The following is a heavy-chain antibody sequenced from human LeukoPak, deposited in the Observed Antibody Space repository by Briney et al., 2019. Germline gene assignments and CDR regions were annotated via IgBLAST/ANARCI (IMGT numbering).Heavy chain of an antibody. Sequence: GGSLRLSCAASGFTFSSYAMSWVRQAPGKGLEWVSAISGSGGSTYYADSVKVRFTISRDNSKNTLYLQMNSLRAEDTAVYYCAKDQGYNSGWYALDYWGQGTLVTVSS. J-gene: IGHJ4*02. D-gene: IGHD6-19*01. CDR3: AKDQGYNSGWYALDY. CDR1: GFTFSSYA. V-gene: IGHV3-23*01. CDR2: ISGSGGST.